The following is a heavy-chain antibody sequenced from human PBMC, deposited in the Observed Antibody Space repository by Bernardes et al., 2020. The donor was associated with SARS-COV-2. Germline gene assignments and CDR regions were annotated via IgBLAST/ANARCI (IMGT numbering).Heavy chain of an antibody. Sequence: SETLSLTCAVYGGSLSGYYWIWIRQPPGKGLEWIGEINQSGGTNYNPSLKSRVTMSVDMSKNQFSLKLSSVTAADTAVYYCARGQRSWYAETSRPNHYYYYGMDVWGQGTTVTVSS. V-gene: IGHV4-34*01. J-gene: IGHJ6*02. CDR1: GGSLSGYY. CDR3: ARGQRSWYAETSRPNHYYYYGMDV. CDR2: INQSGGT. D-gene: IGHD6-13*01.